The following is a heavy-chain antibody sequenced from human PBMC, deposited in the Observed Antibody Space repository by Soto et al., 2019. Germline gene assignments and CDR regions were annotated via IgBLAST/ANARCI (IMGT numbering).Heavy chain of an antibody. CDR3: AKDTGSMVRGVGSFAY. J-gene: IGHJ4*02. D-gene: IGHD3-10*01. Sequence: PGGSLRLSCAASGFTFDDYAMHWVRQAPGKGLEWVSGISWNSGSIGYADSVKGRFTISRDNAKNSLYLQMNSLRAEDTALYYCAKDTGSMVRGVGSFAYWGQGTLVTVSS. CDR2: ISWNSGSI. CDR1: GFTFDDYA. V-gene: IGHV3-9*01.